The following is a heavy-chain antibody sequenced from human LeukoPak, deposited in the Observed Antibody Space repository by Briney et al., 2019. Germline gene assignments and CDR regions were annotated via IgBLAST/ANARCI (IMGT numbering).Heavy chain of an antibody. V-gene: IGHV4-34*01. Sequence: SKTLSLTCAVYGGSFSGYYWSWIRQPPGKGLEWIGEINHSGGTNYNPSLKSRVTISVDTSKNQFSLKLSSVTAADTAVYYCAREGSLYSYGYGVRAFDIWGQGTMVTVSS. D-gene: IGHD5-18*01. J-gene: IGHJ3*02. CDR2: INHSGGT. CDR3: AREGSLYSYGYGVRAFDI. CDR1: GGSFSGYY.